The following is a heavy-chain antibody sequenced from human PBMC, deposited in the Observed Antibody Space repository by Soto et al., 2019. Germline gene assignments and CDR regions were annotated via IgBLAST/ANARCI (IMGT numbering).Heavy chain of an antibody. D-gene: IGHD3-10*01. V-gene: IGHV3-23*01. J-gene: IGHJ4*02. CDR3: AKGRGGSGSLTPRVDF. CDR1: GFTFNNYA. CDR2: ISGGGDTT. Sequence: EMQLLESGGGLVQPGGSLRLSCAASGFTFNNYAMTWVRQAPGKGLEWVSAISGGGDTTSYADSVKGRFTVSRDGSKNSLYLHMSRLRAEDTALYYCAKGRGGSGSLTPRVDFWGQGTLVTVSS.